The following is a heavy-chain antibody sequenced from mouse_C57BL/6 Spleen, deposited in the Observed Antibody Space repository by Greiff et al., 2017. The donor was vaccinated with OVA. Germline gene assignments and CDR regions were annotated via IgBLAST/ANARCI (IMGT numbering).Heavy chain of an antibody. CDR3: ARHRDDYDGYYFDY. CDR2: IWSDGST. D-gene: IGHD2-4*01. J-gene: IGHJ2*01. Sequence: QVQLKESGPGLVAPSQSLSITCTVSGFSLTSYGVHWVRQPPGKGLEWLVVIWSDGSTTYNSALKSRLSISKDNSKSQVFLKMNSLQTDDTAMYYCARHRDDYDGYYFDYWGQGTTLTVSS. V-gene: IGHV2-6-1*01. CDR1: GFSLTSYG.